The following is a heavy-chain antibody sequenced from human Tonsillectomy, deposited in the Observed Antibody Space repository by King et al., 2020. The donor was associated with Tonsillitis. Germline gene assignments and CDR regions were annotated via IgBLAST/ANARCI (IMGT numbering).Heavy chain of an antibody. V-gene: IGHV5-51*01. Sequence: QLVQSGAEVKKPGESLKISCRGSGYTFSSYWIGWVRQMPGKGLEWMGIIYPSDSKVRYNSAFRGQVSISADKSLSTAYLQWTSLKASDTATYYCARDGPGSYFFGMDVWGQGTAITVSS. J-gene: IGHJ6*02. CDR3: ARDGPGSYFFGMDV. CDR1: GYTFSSYW. D-gene: IGHD3-10*01. CDR2: IYPSDSKV.